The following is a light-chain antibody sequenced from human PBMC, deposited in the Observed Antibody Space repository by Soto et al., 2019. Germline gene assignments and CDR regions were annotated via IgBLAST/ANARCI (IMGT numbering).Light chain of an antibody. V-gene: IGLV2-11*01. Sequence: QSVLTQPPSVSGSPGQSVTISCTGTSSDVGSYNYVSWYQQHPGKAPKLIIYDVNERPSGVPDRFSGSKSGNTASLTVSGLRAEDEADYYCCSYAGSYTYLFGTGTKVTV. CDR3: CSYAGSYTYL. CDR1: SSDVGSYNY. CDR2: DVN. J-gene: IGLJ1*01.